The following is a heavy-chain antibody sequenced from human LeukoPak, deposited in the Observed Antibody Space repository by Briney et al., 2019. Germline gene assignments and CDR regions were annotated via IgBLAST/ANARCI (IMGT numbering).Heavy chain of an antibody. Sequence: SVKVSCKASGGTFSSYAISWVRQAPGQGLEWMGGIIPIFGKANNAQKFQGRVTITADESTSTAYMELSSLRSEDTAVYYCARMTYYYDSSGYYSPYYYYMDVWGKGATVTVSS. CDR2: IIPIFGKA. CDR3: ARMTYYYDSSGYYSPYYYYMDV. V-gene: IGHV1-69*13. CDR1: GGTFSSYA. J-gene: IGHJ6*03. D-gene: IGHD3-22*01.